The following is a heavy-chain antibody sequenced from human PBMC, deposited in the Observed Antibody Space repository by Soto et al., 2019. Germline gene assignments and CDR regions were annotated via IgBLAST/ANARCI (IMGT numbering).Heavy chain of an antibody. J-gene: IGHJ6*02. Sequence: GESLKISCKGSGYSFISYWIGWVRQMPGKGLEWMGIIYPGDSDTRYSPSFQGQVTISADKSISTAYLQWSSLKATDTAMHYCARTSAAGKYYDGMDVWGQGTTVTVSS. CDR2: IYPGDSDT. CDR3: ARTSAAGKYYDGMDV. V-gene: IGHV5-51*01. D-gene: IGHD6-13*01. CDR1: GYSFISYW.